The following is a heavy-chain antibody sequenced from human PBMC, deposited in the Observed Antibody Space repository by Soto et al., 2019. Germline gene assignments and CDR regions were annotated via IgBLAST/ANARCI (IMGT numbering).Heavy chain of an antibody. CDR3: ARVNKWMAVAGTLDY. Sequence: ASVKVSCKASGYTFTNYGISWVRQAPGQGLEWMGWISAYNGNTNYAQKLQGRVTMTTDTSTSTAYMELRSLRSDDTAVYYCARVNKWMAVAGTLDYWGQGTLVTVSS. D-gene: IGHD6-19*01. V-gene: IGHV1-18*01. CDR2: ISAYNGNT. CDR1: GYTFTNYG. J-gene: IGHJ4*02.